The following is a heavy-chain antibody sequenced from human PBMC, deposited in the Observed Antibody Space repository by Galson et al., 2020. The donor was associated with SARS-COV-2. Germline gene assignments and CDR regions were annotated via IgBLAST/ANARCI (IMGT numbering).Heavy chain of an antibody. V-gene: IGHV3-11*01. CDR3: ARDSWSDGSGNYYYGMDV. CDR2: ISSSGSTI. Sequence: GGSLRLSCAASGFTFSDYYMSWIRQAPGKGLEWVSYISSSGSTIYYADSVKRRFTISRDNAKNSLYLQMNSLRAEDTAVYYCARDSWSDGSGNYYYGMDVWGQGTTVTVSS. J-gene: IGHJ6*02. D-gene: IGHD3-10*01. CDR1: GFTFSDYY.